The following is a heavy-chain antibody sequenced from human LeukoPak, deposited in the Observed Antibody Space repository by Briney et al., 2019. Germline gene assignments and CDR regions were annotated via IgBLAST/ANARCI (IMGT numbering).Heavy chain of an antibody. Sequence: PGRSLRLSRAASGFPFSSYGTHWVRQAPGKGLEWVAFIRYDGSNKYYADSVTGRFTISRDNSKNTLYLQMNSLRAEDTAVYYCAAWGYDPARLDCWGQGTLVTVSS. CDR2: IRYDGSNK. D-gene: IGHD5-12*01. CDR3: AAWGYDPARLDC. V-gene: IGHV3-30*02. J-gene: IGHJ4*02. CDR1: GFPFSSYG.